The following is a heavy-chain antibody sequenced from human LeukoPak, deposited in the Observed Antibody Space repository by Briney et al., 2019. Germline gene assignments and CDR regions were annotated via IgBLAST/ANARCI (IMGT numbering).Heavy chain of an antibody. Sequence: GASVKVSCKASGYTFTSYGISWVRQAPGQGLEWMGWISAYNGNTNYAQKLQGRVTMTTDTSTSTAYMELRSLRSDDTAVYYCARDSRSMVRGVPKGWFDPWGQGTLVTVSS. V-gene: IGHV1-18*01. J-gene: IGHJ5*02. D-gene: IGHD3-10*01. CDR1: GYTFTSYG. CDR3: ARDSRSMVRGVPKGWFDP. CDR2: ISAYNGNT.